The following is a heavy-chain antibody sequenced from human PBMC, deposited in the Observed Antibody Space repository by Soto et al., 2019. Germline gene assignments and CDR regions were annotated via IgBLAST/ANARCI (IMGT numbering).Heavy chain of an antibody. CDR2: VIPIYSTS. J-gene: IGHJ6*02. V-gene: IGHV1-69*13. D-gene: IGHD4-17*01. CDR3: AKNSVTRARVDYSYGLDV. CDR1: GGTLSDYG. Sequence: SVKVSCKTSGGTLSDYGISWVRQAPGHGLEWMGGVIPIYSTSNYAPKFHGRVTFTADDSTAYMELSSLKSEDTAVYYCAKNSVTRARVDYSYGLDVWGQGTTVTVSS.